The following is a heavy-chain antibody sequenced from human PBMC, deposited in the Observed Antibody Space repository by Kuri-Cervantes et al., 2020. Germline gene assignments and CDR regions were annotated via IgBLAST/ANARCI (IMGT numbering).Heavy chain of an antibody. J-gene: IGHJ4*02. CDR1: GFNFGDFW. D-gene: IGHD2/OR15-2a*01. V-gene: IGHV3-7*01. Sequence: ETLSLTCSASGFNFGDFWMSWVRQAPGKGLEWVANIEKGGNEKYYLDSMKGRFTISRDNAKNALILQVRSLRVEDTAIYYCARLRKGGFYDSWGQGTLVTVSS. CDR3: ARLRKGGFYDS. CDR2: IEKGGNEK.